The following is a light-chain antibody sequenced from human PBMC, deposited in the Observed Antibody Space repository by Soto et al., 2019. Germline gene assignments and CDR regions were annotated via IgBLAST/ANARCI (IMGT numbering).Light chain of an antibody. CDR2: EVS. Sequence: QSVLTQPASVSGSPGQSITISCTGTSSDIGTYNYVSWFQHHPGKAPKLIIFEVSNRPSGISDRFSGFKSANTAYLTISGVQPEDEADYHCSSYTTINTVVFGGGTKLTVL. J-gene: IGLJ2*01. V-gene: IGLV2-14*01. CDR3: SSYTTINTVV. CDR1: SSDIGTYNY.